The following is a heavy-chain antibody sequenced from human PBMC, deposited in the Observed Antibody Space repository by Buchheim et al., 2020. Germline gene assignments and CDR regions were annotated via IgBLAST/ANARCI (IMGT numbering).Heavy chain of an antibody. Sequence: QLQLQESGPGLVKSSEALSLTCTVSGGSMRGYYWGWIRQPPGKRMEWIGNIHYSGTTYYNPSFKSWVTISADTSKNQLSLKVRSVTAADTAVYYCARSQWLTEDVFNLWGQGT. CDR3: ARSQWLTEDVFNL. D-gene: IGHD3-22*01. CDR2: IHYSGTT. V-gene: IGHV4-59*08. CDR1: GGSMRGYY. J-gene: IGHJ3*01.